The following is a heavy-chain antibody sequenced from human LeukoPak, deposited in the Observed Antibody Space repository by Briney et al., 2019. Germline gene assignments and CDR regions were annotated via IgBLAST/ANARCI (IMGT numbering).Heavy chain of an antibody. CDR1: GDSISSTPYY. CDR2: MFYRGST. Sequence: PSETLSLTCTVSGDSISSTPYYWGWIRQSPRKGLEWITTMFYRGSTYYNPSLKSRVTMSVDTSRNQFSLKPTSVTAADTAVYYCARHDMDVSGAGLDYFDYWGQGTLVTVSS. D-gene: IGHD1-26*01. CDR3: ARHDMDVSGAGLDYFDY. V-gene: IGHV4-39*01. J-gene: IGHJ4*02.